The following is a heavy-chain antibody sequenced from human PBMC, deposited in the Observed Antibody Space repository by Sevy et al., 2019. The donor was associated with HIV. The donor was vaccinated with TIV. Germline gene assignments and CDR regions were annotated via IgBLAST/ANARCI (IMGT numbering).Heavy chain of an antibody. V-gene: IGHV4-59*01. CDR3: VRAEVPTTKRWLGNYYYYGMDV. D-gene: IGHD1-26*01. CDR2: IYYSGST. J-gene: IGHJ6*02. CDR1: GGSISSYY. Sequence: SETLSLTCTVSGGSISSYYWSWIRQPPGKGLEWIGYIYYSGSTNYNPSLKSRVTISVDTSKNQFSLKLSSVTAADTAVYYCVRAEVPTTKRWLGNYYYYGMDVWGQGTTVTVSS.